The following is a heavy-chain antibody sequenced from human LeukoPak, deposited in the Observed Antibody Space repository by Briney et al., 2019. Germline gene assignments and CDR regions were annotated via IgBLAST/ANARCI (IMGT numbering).Heavy chain of an antibody. D-gene: IGHD2-2*01. CDR1: GFTFSSYA. CDR3: ALRTSHRSTSGPYYYYYMDV. J-gene: IGHJ6*03. CDR2: ISYDGSNK. V-gene: IGHV3-30-3*01. Sequence: PGGSLRLSCAASGFTFSSYAMHWVRQAPGKGLEWVAVISYDGSNKYYADSVKGRFTISRDNSKNTLYLQMNSLRAEDTAVYYCALRTSHRSTSGPYYYYYMDVWGKGTTVTVSS.